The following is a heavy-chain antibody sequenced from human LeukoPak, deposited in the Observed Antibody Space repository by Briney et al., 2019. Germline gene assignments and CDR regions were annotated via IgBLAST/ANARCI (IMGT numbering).Heavy chain of an antibody. V-gene: IGHV4-59*07. CDR2: IYYSVRT. CDR3: ARTGDGYNYYNYYYMDV. Sequence: SDTLSLTCSVSGASISSHYWSWIRQPPGKGLEWIGYIYYSVRTNYNPSLKSRVTISVDMPNNQFSLKMSSVTAADTAVYYCARTGDGYNYYNYYYMDVWGKGTTVTVTS. D-gene: IGHD5-24*01. CDR1: GASISSHY. J-gene: IGHJ6*03.